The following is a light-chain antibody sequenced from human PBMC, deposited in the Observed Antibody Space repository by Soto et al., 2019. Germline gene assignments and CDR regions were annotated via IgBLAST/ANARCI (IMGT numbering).Light chain of an antibody. CDR2: GAS. V-gene: IGKV3-20*01. Sequence: EVVLTQSPGTLSLSPGERATLSCRASQSVSSSYLAWYQQKPGQAPRLLVYGASSRATGIPDRFSGSGSGTDFTLFINRLEPEDFAVYYCQQYGSSATFGGGTKVEIK. J-gene: IGKJ4*01. CDR3: QQYGSSAT. CDR1: QSVSSSY.